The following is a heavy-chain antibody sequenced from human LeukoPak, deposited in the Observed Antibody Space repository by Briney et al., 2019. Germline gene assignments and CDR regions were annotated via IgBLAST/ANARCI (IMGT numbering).Heavy chain of an antibody. Sequence: PSETLSLTCAVYGGSFSGYYWSWIRQPPGKGLEWIGEINHSGSTNYNPSLKSRVTISVDTSKNQFSLKLSSVTAADTAVYYCARVGLSQVRGVLDYWGQGTLVTDSS. CDR2: INHSGST. CDR3: ARVGLSQVRGVLDY. D-gene: IGHD3-10*01. V-gene: IGHV4-34*01. CDR1: GGSFSGYY. J-gene: IGHJ4*02.